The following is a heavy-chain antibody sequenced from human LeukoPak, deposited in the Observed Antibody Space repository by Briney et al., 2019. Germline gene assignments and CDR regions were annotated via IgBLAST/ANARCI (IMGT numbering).Heavy chain of an antibody. Sequence: GGSLRLSCAASGFTFSSYAMHWVRQAPGKGLEWVAFIRYDGSNKFYADSVKGRFTISRDNSKNALYLQMNSLRAEDAAVYYCANEGDYGGAFDYWGQGTPVTVSS. CDR2: IRYDGSNK. J-gene: IGHJ4*02. CDR1: GFTFSSYA. D-gene: IGHD4-23*01. CDR3: ANEGDYGGAFDY. V-gene: IGHV3-30*02.